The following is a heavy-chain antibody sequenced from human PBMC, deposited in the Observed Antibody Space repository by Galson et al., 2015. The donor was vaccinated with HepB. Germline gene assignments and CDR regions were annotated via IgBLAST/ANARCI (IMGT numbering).Heavy chain of an antibody. CDR3: ARGPFYDSSGYVYFDY. D-gene: IGHD3-22*01. J-gene: IGHJ4*02. CDR2: INSNSGGT. Sequence: SVKVSCKASGYTFTGYYMHWVRQAPGQGLEWMGWINSNSGGTNYAQKFQGWVTMTRDTSISTAYMELSRLRSDDTAVYYCARGPFYDSSGYVYFDYWGQGTLVTVSS. V-gene: IGHV1-2*04. CDR1: GYTFTGYY.